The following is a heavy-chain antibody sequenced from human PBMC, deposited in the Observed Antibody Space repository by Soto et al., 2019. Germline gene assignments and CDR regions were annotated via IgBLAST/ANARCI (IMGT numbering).Heavy chain of an antibody. Sequence: TSETLSLTCTVSGGSISSYYWSWIRQPPGKGLEWIGYIYYSGSTNYNSSLKSRVTISVDTSKNQFSLKLSSVTAADTAVYYCAKLASGFSLDYYYYMDVWGKGTTVTVSS. V-gene: IGHV4-59*01. D-gene: IGHD6-25*01. CDR2: IYYSGST. J-gene: IGHJ6*03. CDR1: GGSISSYY. CDR3: AKLASGFSLDYYYYMDV.